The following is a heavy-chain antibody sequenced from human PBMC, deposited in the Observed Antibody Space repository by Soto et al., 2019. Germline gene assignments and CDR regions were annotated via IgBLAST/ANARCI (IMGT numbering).Heavy chain of an antibody. V-gene: IGHV3-23*01. Sequence: EVQLLESGGGLVQPGGSLRLSCAASGFTFSSYAMSWVRRAPGKGLEWVSAISGSARSTKYADSVKGRFTISRDNSKNTMFLQMSSLIAEDTAVYYCAKDVHYDIVTGIEYFHNWAHGTLVTVSS. CDR2: ISGSARST. CDR1: GFTFSSYA. D-gene: IGHD3-9*01. CDR3: AKDVHYDIVTGIEYFHN. J-gene: IGHJ1*01.